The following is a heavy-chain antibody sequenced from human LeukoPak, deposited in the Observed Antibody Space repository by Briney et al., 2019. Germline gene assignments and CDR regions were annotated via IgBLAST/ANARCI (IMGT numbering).Heavy chain of an antibody. CDR1: GFTFSSYA. Sequence: GGSLRLSCAASGFTFSSYAMSWVRDAPGTGLGCGSDISGSGGSTYYADSVTGGFAISRDNSKNTLYLQMNSLRAEDTAVYYCAKELVTMVPEIIPSPFDYWGQGTLVTVSS. J-gene: IGHJ4*02. D-gene: IGHD3-10*01. CDR3: AKELVTMVPEIIPSPFDY. CDR2: ISGSGGST. V-gene: IGHV3-23*01.